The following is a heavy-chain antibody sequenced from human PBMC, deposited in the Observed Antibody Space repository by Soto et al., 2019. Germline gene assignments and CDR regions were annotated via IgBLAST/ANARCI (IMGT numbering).Heavy chain of an antibody. CDR3: ARDGVDGDHDAFDI. J-gene: IGHJ3*02. D-gene: IGHD4-17*01. CDR2: IWYDGSNK. CDR1: GFTFSRHG. V-gene: IGHV3-33*01. Sequence: QEQLVESGGGVVQSGRSLRLSCAASGFTFSRHGMHWVRQAPGKGLEWLAAIWYDGSNKYYADSVRGRFTISRDNSKNTLYLQLNSLRVEDTAVYHCARDGVDGDHDAFDIWGQGTLVIVSS.